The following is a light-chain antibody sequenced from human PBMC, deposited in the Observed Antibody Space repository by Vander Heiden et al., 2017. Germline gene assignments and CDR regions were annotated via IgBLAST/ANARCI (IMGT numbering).Light chain of an antibody. Sequence: DIQITQSPSTLSASVGDRVTITCRASQSISSWLAWYQQKPGKAPKLLIYKASSLESGVPSRFSGSGSGTEFTLTISSLQPDDIATYYCQQYNSYPFTFGQGTRLEMK. CDR3: QQYNSYPFT. V-gene: IGKV1-5*03. CDR1: QSISSW. J-gene: IGKJ2*01. CDR2: KAS.